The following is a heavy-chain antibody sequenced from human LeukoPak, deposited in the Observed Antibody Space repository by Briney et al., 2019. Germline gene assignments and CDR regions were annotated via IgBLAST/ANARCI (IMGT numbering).Heavy chain of an antibody. D-gene: IGHD2-8*01. CDR3: AKDREYIVLMVYAFDAFDI. CDR2: ISYDGSNK. Sequence: PGRSLRLSCAASGFTFSSYGMHWVRQAPGKGLEWVAVISYDGSNKYYADSAKGRFTISRDNSKNTLYLQMNSLRAEDTAVYYCAKDREYIVLMVYAFDAFDIWGQGTMVTVSS. V-gene: IGHV3-30*18. J-gene: IGHJ3*02. CDR1: GFTFSSYG.